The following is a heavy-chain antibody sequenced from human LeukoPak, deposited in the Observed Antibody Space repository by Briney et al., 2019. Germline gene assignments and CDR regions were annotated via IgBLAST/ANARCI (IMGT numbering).Heavy chain of an antibody. CDR3: ARSGRKAPPKYYYYGMDV. CDR1: GGSFSGHY. CDR2: INHSGST. J-gene: IGHJ6*02. Sequence: PSETLSLTCAVYGGSFSGHYWSWIRQPPGKGLEWIGEINHSGSTNYNPSLKSRVTISVDTSKNQFSLKLSSVTAADTAVYYCARSGRKAPPKYYYYGMDVWGQGTTVTVSS. V-gene: IGHV4-34*01. D-gene: IGHD1-26*01.